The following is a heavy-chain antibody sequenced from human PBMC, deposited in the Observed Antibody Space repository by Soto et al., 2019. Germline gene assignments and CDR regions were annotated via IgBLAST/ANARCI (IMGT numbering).Heavy chain of an antibody. Sequence: SETLSLTCTVSGGSISSYYWSWIRQPPGKGLEWIGYIYYSGSTNYNPSLKSRVTISVDTSKNQFSLKLSSVTAADTAVYYCASSSIAVTLTGFAPWGQGTLVTVSS. D-gene: IGHD6-19*01. V-gene: IGHV4-59*01. J-gene: IGHJ5*02. CDR2: IYYSGST. CDR1: GGSISSYY. CDR3: ASSSIAVTLTGFAP.